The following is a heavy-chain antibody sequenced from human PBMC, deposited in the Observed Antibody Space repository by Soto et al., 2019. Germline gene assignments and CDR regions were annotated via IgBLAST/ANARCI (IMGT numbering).Heavy chain of an antibody. CDR1: GGSFSGYY. CDR2: INHSGST. D-gene: IGHD3-16*02. CDR3: AREEVRVWGSYRYEWFDP. V-gene: IGHV4-34*01. Sequence: QVQLQQWGAGLLKPSETLSLTCAVYGGSFSGYYWSWIRQPPGKGLEWIGEINHSGSTNYNPSLKSRVTISVATSKTQFSLKLSSVTAADTAVYYCAREEVRVWGSYRYEWFDPWGQGTLVTVSS. J-gene: IGHJ5*02.